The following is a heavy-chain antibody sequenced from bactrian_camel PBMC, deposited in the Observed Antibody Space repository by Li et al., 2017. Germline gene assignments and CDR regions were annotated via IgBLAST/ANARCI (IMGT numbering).Heavy chain of an antibody. D-gene: IGHD5*01. Sequence: HVQLVESGGGSVQAGGSLRLSCSVSGYTYSTACMGWFRQAPGKEREGVAVLDSDGITKYSDSVKGRFIISKHNAKNTLFLQMNSLKPEDTAMYYCAADPPHRCGSRDYGWTYVAKEPRSPSP. J-gene: IGHJ7*01. CDR2: LDSDGIT. CDR1: GYTYSTAC. V-gene: IGHV3S53*01.